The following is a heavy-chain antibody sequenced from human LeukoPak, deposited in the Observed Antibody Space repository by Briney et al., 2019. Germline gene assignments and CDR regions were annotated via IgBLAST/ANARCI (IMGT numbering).Heavy chain of an antibody. D-gene: IGHD5-18*01. CDR1: GGSISSSSYY. CDR2: IYYSGST. J-gene: IGHJ4*02. CDR3: ARDGGGDSYGFDF. V-gene: IGHV4-39*02. Sequence: NPSETLSLTCTVSGGSISSSSYYWGWIRQPPGKGLEWIGSIYYSGSTYYNPSLKSRVTISVDTSKNQFSLKLSSVTAADTAVYYCARDGGGDSYGFDFWGQGTLVTVSS.